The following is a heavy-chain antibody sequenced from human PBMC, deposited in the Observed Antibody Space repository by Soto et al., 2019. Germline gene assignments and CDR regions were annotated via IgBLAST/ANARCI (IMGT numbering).Heavy chain of an antibody. D-gene: IGHD2-2*01. Sequence: PGGSLRLSCAASGFTFSGSAMHWVRQASGKGLEWVGRIRSKANSYATAYAASVKGRFTISRDDSKNTAYLQMNSLKTEDTAVYYCTIVLVPAAMYPYYYGMDVWGQGTTVTVSS. J-gene: IGHJ6*02. CDR2: IRSKANSYAT. CDR3: TIVLVPAAMYPYYYGMDV. CDR1: GFTFSGSA. V-gene: IGHV3-73*01.